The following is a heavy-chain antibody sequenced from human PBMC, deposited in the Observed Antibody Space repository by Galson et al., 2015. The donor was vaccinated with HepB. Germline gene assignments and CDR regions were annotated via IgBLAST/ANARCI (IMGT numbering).Heavy chain of an antibody. V-gene: IGHV1-18*01. D-gene: IGHD3-10*01. CDR3: ARPNLKGRGVMTLDY. J-gene: IGHJ4*02. Sequence: SVKVSCKASGYTFTSYGISWVRQAPGQGLEWMGWISAYNGNTNYAQKLQGRVTMTTDTSTSTAYMELRSLRSDDTAVYYCARPNLKGRGVMTLDYWGQGTLVTVSS. CDR2: ISAYNGNT. CDR1: GYTFTSYG.